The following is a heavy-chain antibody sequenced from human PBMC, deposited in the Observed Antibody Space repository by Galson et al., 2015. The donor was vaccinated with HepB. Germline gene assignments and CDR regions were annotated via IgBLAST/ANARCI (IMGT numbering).Heavy chain of an antibody. Sequence: SVKVCCKASGYTFTSYGISWVRQAPGQGLEWMGWISAYNGNTNYAQKFQGWVTMTRDTSISTAYMELSRLRSDDTAVYYCARGSLLHYYDSSGNWYFDLWGRGTLVTVSS. V-gene: IGHV1-18*01. CDR1: GYTFTSYG. CDR3: ARGSLLHYYDSSGNWYFDL. J-gene: IGHJ2*01. CDR2: ISAYNGNT. D-gene: IGHD3-22*01.